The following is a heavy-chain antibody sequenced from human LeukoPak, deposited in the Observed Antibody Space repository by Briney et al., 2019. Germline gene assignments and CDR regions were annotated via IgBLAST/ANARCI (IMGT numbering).Heavy chain of an antibody. CDR1: GFSFTTYW. CDR3: ATTGSGSYYDY. CDR2: IKQDGTEK. Sequence: PGGSLRLSCAASGFSFTTYWMSWVRQAPGKGLEWVANIKQDGTEKYYVDSVKGRFTISRDNAKNSLYLQTNSLRAEDTAVYYCATTGSGSYYDYWGQGTLVTVSS. D-gene: IGHD1-26*01. J-gene: IGHJ4*02. V-gene: IGHV3-7*01.